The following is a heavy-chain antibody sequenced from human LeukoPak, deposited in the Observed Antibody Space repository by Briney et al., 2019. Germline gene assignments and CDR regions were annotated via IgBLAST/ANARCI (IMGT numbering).Heavy chain of an antibody. CDR1: GYTFTSYD. D-gene: IGHD1-1*01. J-gene: IGHJ3*02. V-gene: IGHV1-8*01. Sequence: GASVKVSCKASGYTFTSYDINWVRQATGQGLEWMGWMNPNSGNTGYAQKFQGRVTMTRNTSINTAYMELSRLRSDDTAVYYCARETLNETFDIWGQGTMVTVSS. CDR3: ARETLNETFDI. CDR2: MNPNSGNT.